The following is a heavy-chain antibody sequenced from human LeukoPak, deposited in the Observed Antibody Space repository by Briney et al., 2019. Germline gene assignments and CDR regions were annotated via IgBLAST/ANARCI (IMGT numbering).Heavy chain of an antibody. CDR3: ARGASLYSSGWYYAY. V-gene: IGHV3-66*02. CDR2: IYSGGST. J-gene: IGHJ4*02. Sequence: GGSLRPSCAASGFNVNNNYMSWVRQAPGKGLEWVSVIYSGGSTYYADSVKGRFTISRDNSKNALYLQMNSLKAEDTAVYYCARGASLYSSGWYYAYWGQGTLVTVSS. CDR1: GFNVNNNY. D-gene: IGHD6-19*01.